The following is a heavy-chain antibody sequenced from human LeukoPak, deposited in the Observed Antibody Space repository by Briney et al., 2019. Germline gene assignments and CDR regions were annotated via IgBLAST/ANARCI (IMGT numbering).Heavy chain of an antibody. CDR1: GFTFSSYS. V-gene: IGHV3-15*01. J-gene: IGHJ4*02. Sequence: GGSLRLSCAASGFTFSSYSMNWVRQAPGKGLEWVGRIKTKTDGGTTDYAAPVKGRFTISRDDSKNTLYLQMNSLKTEDTAVYYCTTAGDFWSGYAWYFDYWGQGTLVTVSS. D-gene: IGHD3-3*01. CDR3: TTAGDFWSGYAWYFDY. CDR2: IKTKTDGGTT.